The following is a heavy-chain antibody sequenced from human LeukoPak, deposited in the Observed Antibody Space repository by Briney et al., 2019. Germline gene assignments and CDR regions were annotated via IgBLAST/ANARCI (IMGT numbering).Heavy chain of an antibody. V-gene: IGHV3-7*01. J-gene: IGHJ6*03. CDR1: DFSFSDSW. D-gene: IGHD6-6*01. CDR2: IKYDGREI. Sequence: RPVGSLRLSCIASDFSFSDSWMTWVRKAPGKGLEWVASIKYDGREIQYVDSVKGRFTISRDNAKNSLYLQMNSLRAEDTAVYYCARVRDSSSHMDVWGKGTTVTVSS. CDR3: ARVRDSSSHMDV.